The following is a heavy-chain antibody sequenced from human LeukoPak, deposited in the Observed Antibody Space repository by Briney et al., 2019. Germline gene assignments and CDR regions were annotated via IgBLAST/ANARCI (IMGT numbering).Heavy chain of an antibody. CDR3: ARTSLWFGELLVDY. CDR1: GGSIISSGYY. V-gene: IGHV4-39*01. Sequence: PSETLSLTCTVSGGSIISSGYYWGWIRQPPGKGLEWIGTIYYNGNTYYYNPSLKSRVTISVDTSKNQFSLKSSSVTAADTAVYYCARTSLWFGELLVDYWGQGTLVTVSS. D-gene: IGHD3-10*01. CDR2: IYYNGNTY. J-gene: IGHJ4*02.